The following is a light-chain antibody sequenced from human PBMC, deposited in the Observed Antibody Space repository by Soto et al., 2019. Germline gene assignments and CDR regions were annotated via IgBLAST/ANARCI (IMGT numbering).Light chain of an antibody. J-gene: IGKJ4*01. V-gene: IGKV4-1*01. CDR1: QRVFYSSNNKNY. CDR3: QQRSSWPLT. Sequence: IVMPHSPYSPAASRRERPTINCKSRQRVFYSSNNKNYLVWYQQKPGQPPKVLIYWASTRESGVPDRFSGSGYGTEFTLTISRLQSEDFAVYCCQQRSSWPLTFGGGTKVDI. CDR2: WAS.